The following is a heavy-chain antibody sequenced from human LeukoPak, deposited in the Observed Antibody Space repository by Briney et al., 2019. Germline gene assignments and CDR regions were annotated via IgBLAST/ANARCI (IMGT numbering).Heavy chain of an antibody. J-gene: IGHJ6*02. CDR1: GYTFTTYD. Sequence: ASVKVSCKASGYTFTTYDVSWVRQAPGQGLEWMGWMNPDNGDTGYAQKFEGRVTMTRNTSINTAYMELSSLRSEDTAMYYCARSHADYDDYYFDMDVWGHGTRSPSP. D-gene: IGHD4-17*01. CDR2: MNPDNGDT. CDR3: ARSHADYDDYYFDMDV. V-gene: IGHV1-8*01.